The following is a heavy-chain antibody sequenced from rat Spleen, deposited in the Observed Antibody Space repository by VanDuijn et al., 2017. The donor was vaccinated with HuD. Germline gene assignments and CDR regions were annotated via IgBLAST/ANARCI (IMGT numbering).Heavy chain of an antibody. V-gene: IGHV5-25*01. J-gene: IGHJ2*01. Sequence: EVQLVESGGGLVQTGRSLKISCAASGVTFTKNYIAWVRQAPTNGLEWVTYISTVGTNTYYRDSVKGRFTISRDNAKSTLYLQMDSLRSEDTATYYCARQRGDYFDYWGQGVMVTVSS. CDR2: ISTVGTNT. CDR3: ARQRGDYFDY. CDR1: GVTFTKNY.